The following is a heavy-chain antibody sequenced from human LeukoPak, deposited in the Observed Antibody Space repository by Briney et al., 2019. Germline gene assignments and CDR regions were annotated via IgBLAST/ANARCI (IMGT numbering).Heavy chain of an antibody. J-gene: IGHJ5*02. Sequence: SVKVSCKASGGTFSSYAISWVRQAPGQGLEWMGGIIPIFGTANYAQKFQGRVTITADESTSTAYMELSGLRSEDTAVYYCARARDDTIGSRWFDPWGQGTLVTVSS. CDR1: GGTFSSYA. CDR2: IIPIFGTA. V-gene: IGHV1-69*13. D-gene: IGHD3-22*01. CDR3: ARARDDTIGSRWFDP.